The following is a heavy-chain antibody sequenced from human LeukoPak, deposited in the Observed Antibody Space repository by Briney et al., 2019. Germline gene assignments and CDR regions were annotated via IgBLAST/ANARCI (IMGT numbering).Heavy chain of an antibody. D-gene: IGHD3-16*01. CDR1: GFTFSSYE. CDR2: ISSSGSTI. CDR3: ARFSRGGEAY. V-gene: IGHV3-48*03. Sequence: GGSLRLSCAASGFTFSSYEMNWVRQAPGKGLEWVSYISSSGSTIYYADSVKGRFTISRDNANNSLYLQMNSRRVEDTAVYYCARFSRGGEAYWGQGTLVTVSS. J-gene: IGHJ4*02.